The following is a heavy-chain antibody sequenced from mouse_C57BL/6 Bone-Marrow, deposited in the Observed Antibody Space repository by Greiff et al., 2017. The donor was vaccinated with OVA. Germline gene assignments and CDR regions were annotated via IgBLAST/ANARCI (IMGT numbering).Heavy chain of an antibody. J-gene: IGHJ2*01. CDR3: ARLSPDYYGSSGFDY. Sequence: QVQLQQSGAELARPGASVKLSCKASGYTFTSYGISWVKQRTGQGLEWIGEIYPRSGNTYYNEKFKGKATLTADKSSSTAYMELRSLTSEDSAVYFWARLSPDYYGSSGFDYWGQGTTLTVSS. CDR2: IYPRSGNT. CDR1: GYTFTSYG. V-gene: IGHV1-81*01. D-gene: IGHD1-1*01.